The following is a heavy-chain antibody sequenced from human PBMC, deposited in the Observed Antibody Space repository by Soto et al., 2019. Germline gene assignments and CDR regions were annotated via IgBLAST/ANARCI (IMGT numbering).Heavy chain of an antibody. V-gene: IGHV3-23*01. J-gene: IGHJ5*02. CDR2: VSGGGEET. D-gene: IGHD2-2*01. CDR3: TKDGVPYNRMWDWFDP. Sequence: EVQLLESGGGLVQPGGSLRLSCAASGYTFSDYAMSWVRQAPGKGLEWVSSVSGGGEETYYADSVKGRFTISRDNPKNXLYLQMDSLRAEDTALYYCTKDGVPYNRMWDWFDPWGQGTLVTVSS. CDR1: GYTFSDYA.